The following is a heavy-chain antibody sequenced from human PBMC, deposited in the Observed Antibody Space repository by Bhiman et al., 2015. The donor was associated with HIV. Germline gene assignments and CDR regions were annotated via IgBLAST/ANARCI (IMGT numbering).Heavy chain of an antibody. D-gene: IGHD3-22*01. CDR3: ARXKGDSSGYYYRPWYYYGMDV. V-gene: IGHV3-74*01. J-gene: IGHJ6*02. CDR1: GFTFSSYW. Sequence: EVQLVESGGGLVQPGGSLRLSCAASGFTFSSYWMHWVRQAPGKGLVWVSRINSDGSSTNYADSVKGRFTISRDNAKNTVYLQMNSLRAEDTAVYYCARXKGDSSGYYYRPWYYYGMDVWGQGTTVTVSS. CDR2: INSDGSST.